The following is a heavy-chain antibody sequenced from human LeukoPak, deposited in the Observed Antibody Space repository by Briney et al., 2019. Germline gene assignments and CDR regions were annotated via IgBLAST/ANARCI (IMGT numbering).Heavy chain of an antibody. CDR1: GGSISSSSYY. D-gene: IGHD6-13*01. Sequence: PSESLSLTCTVSGGSISSSSYYWGWIRQPPGQGLEWIGSIYYSGSTYYNPSLKSRVTISVDTSKNQFSLKLSSVTAADTAVYYCARHSGPYSSSWFDYWGQGTLVTVSS. CDR3: ARHSGPYSSSWFDY. V-gene: IGHV4-39*01. J-gene: IGHJ4*02. CDR2: IYYSGST.